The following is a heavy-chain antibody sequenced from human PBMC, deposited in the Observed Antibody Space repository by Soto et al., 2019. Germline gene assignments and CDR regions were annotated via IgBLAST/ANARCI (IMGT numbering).Heavy chain of an antibody. CDR3: ASENIAVASDY. Sequence: SETLSLTCTVSGGSISSSSYYWGWIRQPPGKGLEWIGSIYYSGSTYYNPSLKSRVTISVDTSKNQFSLKLSSVTAADTAVYYCASENIAVASDYWGQGTLVTVSS. V-gene: IGHV4-39*01. D-gene: IGHD6-19*01. J-gene: IGHJ4*02. CDR1: GGSISSSSYY. CDR2: IYYSGST.